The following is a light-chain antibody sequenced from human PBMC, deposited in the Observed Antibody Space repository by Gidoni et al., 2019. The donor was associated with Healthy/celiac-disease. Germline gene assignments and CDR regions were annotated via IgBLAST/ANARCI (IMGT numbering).Light chain of an antibody. CDR1: SSDVCGYNY. CDR3: SSYTSSSTKV. J-gene: IGLJ1*01. Sequence: QSALTPPASVPGPPGQSITISCTGTSSDVCGYNYVYWYQQHPGKAPTLMIYDVSKRPSGVSNRFAGSKSGNTASLTISGLQAEDEADYYCSSYTSSSTKVFGTGTKVTVL. CDR2: DVS. V-gene: IGLV2-14*01.